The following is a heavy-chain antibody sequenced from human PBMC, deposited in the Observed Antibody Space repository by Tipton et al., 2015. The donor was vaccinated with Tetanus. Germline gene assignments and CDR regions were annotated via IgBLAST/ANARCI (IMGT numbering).Heavy chain of an antibody. CDR1: GFTFSTYS. V-gene: IGHV3-48*02. Sequence: SLRLSCAASGFTFSTYSMNWVRQAPGKGLEWVSSIGVSSSPIYYADSVKGRFTISRDNAKNSLLLQMNSLRDEDTAVYYCARGLCTSSSCPKHYFDYWGQRTLVTVSS. D-gene: IGHD2-2*01. CDR2: IGVSSSPI. CDR3: ARGLCTSSSCPKHYFDY. J-gene: IGHJ4*02.